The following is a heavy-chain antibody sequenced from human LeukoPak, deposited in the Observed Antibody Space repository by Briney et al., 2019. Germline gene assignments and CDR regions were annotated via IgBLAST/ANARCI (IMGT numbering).Heavy chain of an antibody. Sequence: GGSLGLSFAAPGFPFSRYGMHRVRPAPGKGLEWVAVISYDGSNKYYADSVKGRFTISRDNSKNTLYLQMNSLRAEDTAVYYCAKEVGANYWGQGNLVTVSS. CDR1: GFPFSRYG. J-gene: IGHJ4*02. D-gene: IGHD1-26*01. V-gene: IGHV3-30*18. CDR2: ISYDGSNK. CDR3: AKEVGANY.